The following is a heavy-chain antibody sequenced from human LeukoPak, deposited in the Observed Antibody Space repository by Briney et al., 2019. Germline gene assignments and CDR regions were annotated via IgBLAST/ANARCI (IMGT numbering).Heavy chain of an antibody. V-gene: IGHV3-48*03. Sequence: PGGSLRLSCAASGFTFSSYEMNWVRQAPGKGLEWVSYISSSGSTIYYADSVKGRFTISRDNAKNSLYLQMNSLRAEDTAVYYCAKVVRYGSGSYYYNWFDPWGQGTLVTVSS. CDR1: GFTFSSYE. D-gene: IGHD3-10*01. CDR3: AKVVRYGSGSYYYNWFDP. J-gene: IGHJ5*02. CDR2: ISSSGSTI.